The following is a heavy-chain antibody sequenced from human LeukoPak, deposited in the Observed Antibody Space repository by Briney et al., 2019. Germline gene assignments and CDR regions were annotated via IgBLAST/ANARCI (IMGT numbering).Heavy chain of an antibody. CDR2: ISWNSGSI. CDR1: GSTFDDYA. Sequence: GGSLRLSCAASGSTFDDYAMHWVRQAPGKGLEWVSGISWNSGSIGYADSVKGRFTISRDNAKNSLYLQMNSLRAEDTAVYYCATLGVYAIAAFDIWGQGTMVTVSS. D-gene: IGHD2-8*02. CDR3: ATLGVYAIAAFDI. J-gene: IGHJ3*02. V-gene: IGHV3-9*01.